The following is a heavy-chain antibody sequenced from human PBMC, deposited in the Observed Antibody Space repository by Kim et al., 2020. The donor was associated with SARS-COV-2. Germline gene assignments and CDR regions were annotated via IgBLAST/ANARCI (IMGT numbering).Heavy chain of an antibody. D-gene: IGHD3-3*01. J-gene: IGHJ6*03. Sequence: GGSLRLSCAASGFTFSSYAMSWVRQAPGKGLEWVSAISGSGGSTYYADSVKGRFTISRDNSKNTLYLQMNSLRAEDTAVYYCAKDPGITIFSSVPVADYMDVWGKGNTVTVSS. V-gene: IGHV3-23*01. CDR2: ISGSGGST. CDR3: AKDPGITIFSSVPVADYMDV. CDR1: GFTFSSYA.